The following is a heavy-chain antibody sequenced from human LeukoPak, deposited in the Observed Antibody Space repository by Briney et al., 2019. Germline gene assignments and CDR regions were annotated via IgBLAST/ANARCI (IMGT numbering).Heavy chain of an antibody. CDR3: ARDFSYAFDI. V-gene: IGHV3-7*01. CDR2: IKPDGTQN. CDR1: GFTFSSYW. Sequence: GGSLRLSCVASGFTFSSYWMTWVRQAPGKGLEWVANIKPDGTQNYYVDSVRGRFTISRDNAKNSLYLQMNSLRDEDTAVYYCARDFSYAFDIWGQGTMVTVSS. D-gene: IGHD2/OR15-2a*01. J-gene: IGHJ3*02.